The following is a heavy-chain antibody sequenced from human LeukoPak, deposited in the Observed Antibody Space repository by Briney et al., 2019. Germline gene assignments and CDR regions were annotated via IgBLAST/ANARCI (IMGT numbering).Heavy chain of an antibody. CDR2: IKQDGSEK. Sequence: GGSLRLSCAASGFTFSSYWMSWVRQAPGKGLEWVANIKQDGSEKYYVDSVKGRFTISRDNAKNSLYLQMNSLRAEDTAVYYCARGSDYYYYYGMYVWCQGTTVTVSS. CDR3: ARGSDYYYYYGMYV. CDR1: GFTFSSYW. J-gene: IGHJ6*02. V-gene: IGHV3-7*01.